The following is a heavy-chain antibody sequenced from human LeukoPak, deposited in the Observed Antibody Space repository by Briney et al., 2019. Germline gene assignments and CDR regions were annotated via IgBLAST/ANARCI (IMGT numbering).Heavy chain of an antibody. CDR1: GGSISSGGYY. CDR2: IYYSGST. D-gene: IGHD3-22*01. CDR3: ARDHAGVSSGTFDY. J-gene: IGHJ4*02. Sequence: PSETLSLTCTVSGGSISSGGYYWSWIRQHPGKGLEWIGYIYYSGSTNYNPSLKSRVTISVDTSKNQFSLKLSSVTAADTAVYYYARDHAGVSSGTFDYWGQGTLVTVSS. V-gene: IGHV4-31*03.